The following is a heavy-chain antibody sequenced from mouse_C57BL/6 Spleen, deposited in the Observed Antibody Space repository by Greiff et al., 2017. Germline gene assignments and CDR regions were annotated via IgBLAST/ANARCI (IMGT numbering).Heavy chain of an antibody. CDR3: AGYDYDDYYAMDY. D-gene: IGHD2-4*01. V-gene: IGHV2-2*01. CDR2: IWSGGST. CDR1: GFSLTSHG. Sequence: QVQLKESGPGLVQPSQSLSITCTVSGFSLTSHGVHWVRQSPGKGLEWLGVIWSGGSTDYNAAFISRLSISKDNSKSQVFFKMNSLQADDTAIYYCAGYDYDDYYAMDYWGQGTSVTVSS. J-gene: IGHJ4*01.